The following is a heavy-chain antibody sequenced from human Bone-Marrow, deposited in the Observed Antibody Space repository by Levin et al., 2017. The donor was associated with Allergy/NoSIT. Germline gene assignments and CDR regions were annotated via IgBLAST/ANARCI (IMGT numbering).Heavy chain of an antibody. J-gene: IGHJ5*02. D-gene: IGHD3-22*01. Sequence: KVSGPTLVKPTQTLTLTCSFSGFSLSTGGVGVGWIRQPPGKALEWLALIYWDDDKRYSPSLKSRLSISKDTSKNQVVLTMTNMDPVDKATYYCAQTDYYDESDYSQTEQLWFDPWGQGTLVTVSS. V-gene: IGHV2-5*02. CDR1: GFSLSTGGVG. CDR2: IYWDDDK. CDR3: AQTDYYDESDYSQTEQLWFDP.